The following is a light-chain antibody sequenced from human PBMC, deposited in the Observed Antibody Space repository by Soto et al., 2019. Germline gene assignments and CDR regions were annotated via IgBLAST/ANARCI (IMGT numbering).Light chain of an antibody. CDR1: QNVNNW. Sequence: DIQMTQSPSTLSAYLGDRVTITCRASQNVNNWLAWYQHKPGKAPQLLIYDASVLETGVPSRFSGSGSGTEFTLAISGLQSDDFATYYCQQYNTYWTFCPGTKVDIK. CDR3: QQYNTYWT. J-gene: IGKJ1*01. CDR2: DAS. V-gene: IGKV1-5*01.